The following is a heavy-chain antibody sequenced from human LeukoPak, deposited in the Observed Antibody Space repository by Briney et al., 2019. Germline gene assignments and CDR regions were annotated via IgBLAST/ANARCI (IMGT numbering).Heavy chain of an antibody. CDR3: AKDSAGFGELSCFDY. J-gene: IGHJ4*02. CDR1: GFTFDDYA. Sequence: GGSLRLSCAASGFTFDDYAMHWIRQAPGKGLEWVSGISWNSGSIGYADSVKGRFTISRDNAKKTLYLQMNSLRAEDTAVYYCAKDSAGFGELSCFDYWGQGTLVTVSS. D-gene: IGHD3-10*01. V-gene: IGHV3-9*01. CDR2: ISWNSGSI.